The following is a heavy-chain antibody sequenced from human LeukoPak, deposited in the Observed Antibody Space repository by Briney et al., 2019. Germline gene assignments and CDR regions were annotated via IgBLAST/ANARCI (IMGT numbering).Heavy chain of an antibody. CDR2: ISSSSSPI. V-gene: IGHV3-48*04. CDR3: ARAGIRKAPFDY. Sequence: GGSLRLSCAASGFTLSNYNRNWVRQAPGKGLEWVSYISSSSSPIYYADSVKGRFTISRDNAKNSVYLQMNSLRAEDTALYFCARAGIRKAPFDYWGQGTLVTVSS. D-gene: IGHD1-26*01. CDR1: GFTLSNYN. J-gene: IGHJ4*02.